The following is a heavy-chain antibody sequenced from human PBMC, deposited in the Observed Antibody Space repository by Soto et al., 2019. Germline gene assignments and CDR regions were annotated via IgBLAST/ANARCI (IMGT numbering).Heavy chain of an antibody. CDR1: GFTFSTDS. D-gene: IGHD3-3*01. Sequence: EVQLVESGGGLVQPGGSLRLSWVASGFTFSTDSMNWVRRARGKGLEWVAHISTSGATRYYADSVKGRCTISRDNAKTSLYLQMAYLRNEDTSVYYCARFFVSCFDYWGQGTLVTVSS. V-gene: IGHV3-48*02. J-gene: IGHJ4*02. CDR2: ISTSGATR. CDR3: ARFFVSCFDY.